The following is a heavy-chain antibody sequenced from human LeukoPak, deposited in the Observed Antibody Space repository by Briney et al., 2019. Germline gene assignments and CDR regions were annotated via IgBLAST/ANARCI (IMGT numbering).Heavy chain of an antibody. Sequence: PSETLSLTCAVYGGSFSGYYWSWIRQPPGKGLEWIGEINHSGSTNYNPSLKSRVTISVDTSKNQFSLKLSSVTAADTAVYYCARETAAGILWGQGTLVTVSS. CDR1: GGSFSGYY. D-gene: IGHD6-13*01. V-gene: IGHV4-34*01. CDR2: INHSGST. J-gene: IGHJ4*02. CDR3: ARETAAGIL.